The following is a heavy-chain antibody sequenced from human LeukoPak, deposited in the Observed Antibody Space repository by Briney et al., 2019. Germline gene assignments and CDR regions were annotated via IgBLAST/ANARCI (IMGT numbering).Heavy chain of an antibody. D-gene: IGHD6-19*01. CDR3: AKGSGWSPPFEY. CDR2: ISYDGSNK. Sequence: GGSLRLSCAASGFTFSSYAMHWVRQAPGKGLEWVAVISYDGSNKYYADSVKGRFTISRDNSKNTLYPQMNSLRAEDTAVYYCAKGSGWSPPFEYWGQGTLVTVSS. V-gene: IGHV3-30-3*01. J-gene: IGHJ4*02. CDR1: GFTFSSYA.